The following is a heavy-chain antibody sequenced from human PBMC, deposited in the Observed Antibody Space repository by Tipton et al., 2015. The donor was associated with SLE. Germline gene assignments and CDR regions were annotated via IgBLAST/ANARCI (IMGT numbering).Heavy chain of an antibody. J-gene: IGHJ4*02. CDR3: ATQYDFLAAQGY. D-gene: IGHD3-9*01. CDR2: IITFFGAP. CDR1: GGTLSTYA. Sequence: QLVQSGAEVKKPGSSVKVSCKASGGTLSTYAISWVRQAPGQGLEWMGVIITFFGAPNYAQKFLGRVTITADESTSTVYMELSSLKSEDTAVYFCATQYDFLAAQGYWGRGTLVTVSS. V-gene: IGHV1-69*01.